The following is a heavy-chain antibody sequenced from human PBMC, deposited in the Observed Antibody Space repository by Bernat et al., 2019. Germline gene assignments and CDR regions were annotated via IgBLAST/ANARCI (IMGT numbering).Heavy chain of an antibody. V-gene: IGHV3-74*01. Sequence: EVQLVESGGGLVQPGGSLRLSCAASGFTFNTLWMYWVRQAPGKGLVWVSRINSDGSYTTYADSVKGRFTISRDNAKNTLYLQMNSLRAEDTAVYYWARGRVTFGGVIAQWGQGTLVTVSS. J-gene: IGHJ4*02. CDR1: GFTFNTLW. CDR3: ARGRVTFGGVIAQ. D-gene: IGHD3-16*02. CDR2: INSDGSYT.